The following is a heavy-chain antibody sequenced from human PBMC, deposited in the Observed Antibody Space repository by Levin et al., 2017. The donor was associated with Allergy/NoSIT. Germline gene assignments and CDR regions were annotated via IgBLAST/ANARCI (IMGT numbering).Heavy chain of an antibody. V-gene: IGHV3-30*04. Sequence: GGSLRLSCAASGFTFSNYAMHWVRQAPGKGLEWVAFISYDGSGTYYADSVKGRFTISRDNSKNTLYLQMNSLRIEDTAVYYCAREGGSGGYSSLDYWGLGTLVTVSS. D-gene: IGHD3-22*01. CDR3: AREGGSGGYSSLDY. CDR1: GFTFSNYA. CDR2: ISYDGSGT. J-gene: IGHJ4*02.